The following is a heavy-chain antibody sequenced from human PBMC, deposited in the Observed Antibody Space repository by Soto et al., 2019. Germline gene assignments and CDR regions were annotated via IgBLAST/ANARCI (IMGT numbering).Heavy chain of an antibody. Sequence: QVQLVESGGGVVQPGRSLRLSCAASGFTFSSYAMHWVRQAPGKGLEWVAVISYDGSNKYYADSVKGRFTISSDNSKNTLYLQMNTLRAEDTAVYYCARELVVVPAALAIDYWGQGTLVTVSS. CDR2: ISYDGSNK. D-gene: IGHD2-2*01. V-gene: IGHV3-30-3*01. CDR1: GFTFSSYA. J-gene: IGHJ4*02. CDR3: ARELVVVPAALAIDY.